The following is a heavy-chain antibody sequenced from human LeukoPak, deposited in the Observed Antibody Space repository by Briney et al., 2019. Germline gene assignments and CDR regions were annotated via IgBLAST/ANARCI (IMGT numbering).Heavy chain of an antibody. Sequence: SETLSLTCTVSGGSISSYYWSWIRQPPGKGLEWIGYIYYSGSTNYNPSLKSRVTISVDTSKNQFSLKLSSVTAADTAVYYCARSQITVFGVGAFDYWGQGTLVTVSS. CDR3: ARSQITVFGVGAFDY. CDR2: IYYSGST. CDR1: GGSISSYY. J-gene: IGHJ4*02. V-gene: IGHV4-59*12. D-gene: IGHD3-3*01.